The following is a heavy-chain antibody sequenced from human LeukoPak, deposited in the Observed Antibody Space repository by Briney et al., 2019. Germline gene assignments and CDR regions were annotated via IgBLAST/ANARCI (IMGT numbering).Heavy chain of an antibody. CDR1: GFTFSSYS. CDR2: ISSSSSYI. Sequence: GGSLRLSCVASGFTFSSYSMKWVRQAPGKGLEWVSSISSSSSYIYYADSVKGRFTISRDNAKNSLYLQMNSLRAEDTAVYYCARNNYYDSSGYYTLFDYWGQGTLVTVSS. V-gene: IGHV3-21*01. J-gene: IGHJ4*02. D-gene: IGHD3-22*01. CDR3: ARNNYYDSSGYYTLFDY.